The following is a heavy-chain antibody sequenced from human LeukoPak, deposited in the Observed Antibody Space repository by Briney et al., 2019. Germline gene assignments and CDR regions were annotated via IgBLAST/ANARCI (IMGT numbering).Heavy chain of an antibody. CDR2: ISSSGSTI. Sequence: GGSLRLSCAASGFTFSSYEMNWVRQAPGKGLEWVSYISSSGSTIYCADSVKGRFTISRDNAKNSLYLQMNSLRAEDTAVYYCARWRVVPAATYFDYWGQGTLVTVSS. J-gene: IGHJ4*02. CDR1: GFTFSSYE. D-gene: IGHD2-2*01. V-gene: IGHV3-48*03. CDR3: ARWRVVPAATYFDY.